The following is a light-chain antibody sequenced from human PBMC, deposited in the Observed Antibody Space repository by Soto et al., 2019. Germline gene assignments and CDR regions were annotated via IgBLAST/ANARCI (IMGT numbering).Light chain of an antibody. CDR1: QSVSSN. V-gene: IGKV3D-15*01. Sequence: EIVMTQSPATLSVSPGERATLSCRASQSVSSNLAWYQQKPGQAPRLLIYGASTRATGIPARFSGSGYGTEFTLTISSLQSEDFAVYYCQQYNTWPLSFGQGTKVDIK. J-gene: IGKJ1*01. CDR3: QQYNTWPLS. CDR2: GAS.